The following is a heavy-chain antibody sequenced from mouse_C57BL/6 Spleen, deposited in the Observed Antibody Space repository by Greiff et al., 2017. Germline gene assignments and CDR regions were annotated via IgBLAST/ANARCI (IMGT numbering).Heavy chain of an antibody. J-gene: IGHJ1*03. V-gene: IGHV5-9*01. Sequence: EVQLVESGGGLVKPGGSLKLSCAASGFTFSSYTMSWVRQTPEKRLEWVATISGGGGNTYYPDSVKGRFTISRDNAKNTLYLQMSSLRSEDTALYYCARHADYYGSSYDWYFDVWGTGTTVTVSS. CDR2: ISGGGGNT. CDR1: GFTFSSYT. CDR3: ARHADYYGSSYDWYFDV. D-gene: IGHD1-1*01.